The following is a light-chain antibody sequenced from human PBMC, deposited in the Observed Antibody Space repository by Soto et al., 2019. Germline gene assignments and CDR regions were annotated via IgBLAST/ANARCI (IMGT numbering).Light chain of an antibody. CDR2: GAS. CDR3: QQYGSLVT. CDR1: QSVSSSY. V-gene: IGKV3-20*01. J-gene: IGKJ2*01. Sequence: EIVWTQSPGTLALSPGERATLSCRASQSVSSSYLAWYQQKPGQAPRILIYGASSRATGIQDRFSGSGSGTDCTLTISRLAPEDFAVYYCQQYGSLVTWGQGPKLELK.